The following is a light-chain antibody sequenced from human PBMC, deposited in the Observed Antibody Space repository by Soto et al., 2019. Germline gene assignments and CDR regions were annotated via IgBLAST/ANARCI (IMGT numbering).Light chain of an antibody. V-gene: IGKV1-16*01. Sequence: DIPLTQSASSLSASLGDRVTITCRASQGISNYLAWYQQKPGKVPQLLIYAASSLQSGVPSRFSFSGSGTDFTLTISSMQPEDLATDYCQQYNSYVFGPGTKVDIK. CDR1: QGISNY. J-gene: IGKJ3*01. CDR2: AAS. CDR3: QQYNSYV.